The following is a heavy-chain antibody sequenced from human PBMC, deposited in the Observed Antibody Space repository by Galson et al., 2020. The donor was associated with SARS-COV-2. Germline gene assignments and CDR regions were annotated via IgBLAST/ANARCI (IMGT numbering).Heavy chain of an antibody. CDR1: GGSISSSSYY. Sequence: SETLSLTCTVSGGSISSSSYYWGWIRQPPGKGLEWIGSIYYSGSTYYNPSLKSRVTISVDTSKNQFSLKLSSVTAADTAVYYCASGDSSGYYGDDDAFDIWGQGTMVTVSS. J-gene: IGHJ3*02. CDR2: IYYSGST. CDR3: ASGDSSGYYGDDDAFDI. V-gene: IGHV4-39*01. D-gene: IGHD3-22*01.